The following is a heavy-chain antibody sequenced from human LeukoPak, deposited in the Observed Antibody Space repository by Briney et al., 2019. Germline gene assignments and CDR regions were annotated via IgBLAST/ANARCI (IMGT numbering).Heavy chain of an antibody. CDR3: ARSSVLAVITYGDAFDI. CDR2: IYSGGST. Sequence: GGSLRLSCAASGSTVSSNYMSWVRQAPGKGLEWVSVIYSGGSTYYADSVKGRFTISRDNSKNTLYLQMNSLRAEDTAVYYCARSSVLAVITYGDAFDIWGQGTMVTVSS. J-gene: IGHJ3*02. D-gene: IGHD3-22*01. V-gene: IGHV3-53*01. CDR1: GSTVSSNY.